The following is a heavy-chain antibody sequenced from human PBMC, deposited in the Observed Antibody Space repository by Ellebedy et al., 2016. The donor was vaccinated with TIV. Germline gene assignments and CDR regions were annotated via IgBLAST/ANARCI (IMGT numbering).Heavy chain of an antibody. J-gene: IGHJ6*03. CDR3: AKGPTTRYYYMDV. CDR1: GFTFSNYA. V-gene: IGHV3-23*01. CDR2: ISDAGVST. D-gene: IGHD1-26*01. Sequence: GESLKISXAASGFTFSNYALHWVRQAPGKGLEWVSAISDAGVSTYYADSVKGRFTISRDNSKNTLYLQMNSLRAEDTAVYYCAKGPTTRYYYMDVWGKGTTVTVSS.